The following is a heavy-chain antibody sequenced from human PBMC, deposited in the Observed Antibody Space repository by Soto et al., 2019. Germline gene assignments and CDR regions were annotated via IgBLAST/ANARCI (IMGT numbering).Heavy chain of an antibody. V-gene: IGHV4-59*01. D-gene: IGHD4-17*01. CDR2: IYYSGST. Sequence: ETLSLTCTVSGGSISSYYWSWIRQPPGKGLEWIGYIYYSGSTNYNPSLKSRVTISVDTSKNQFSLKLSSVTAADTAVYYCARDINYGSFDYWGQGTLVTVSS. CDR3: ARDINYGSFDY. CDR1: GGSISSYY. J-gene: IGHJ4*02.